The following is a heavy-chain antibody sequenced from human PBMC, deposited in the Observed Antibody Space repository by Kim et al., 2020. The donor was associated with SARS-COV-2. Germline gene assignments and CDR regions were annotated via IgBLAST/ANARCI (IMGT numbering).Heavy chain of an antibody. CDR3: AGDEWGDYFGSGSFSVY. J-gene: IGHJ4*02. Sequence: GGSLRLSCAASGFTFRSYSMNWVRQAPGKGPEWVSYISGSTSTVQYADSVKGRFTISSDNAKNSLYLQMNNLRAEDTAIYYCAGDEWGDYFGSGSFSVYWGPGTLVTVSS. CDR2: ISGSTSTV. V-gene: IGHV3-48*04. CDR1: GFTFRSYS. D-gene: IGHD3-10*01.